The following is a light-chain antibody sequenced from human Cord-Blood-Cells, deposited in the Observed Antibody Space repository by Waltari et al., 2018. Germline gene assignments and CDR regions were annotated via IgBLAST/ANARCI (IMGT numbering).Light chain of an antibody. CDR1: SRDVGCDNT. J-gene: IGLJ3*02. Sequence: QSGLTQPPSLSGSPGQSLTISCTGTSRDVGCDNTVSRYQQHPGQAPKLMMYEGRKRPSGISKRFSGFKSGNTAALTISGLEAEDEADYYCCAYAVSRTWVFGGGTRLTVL. V-gene: IGLV2-23*01. CDR2: EGR. CDR3: CAYAVSRTWV.